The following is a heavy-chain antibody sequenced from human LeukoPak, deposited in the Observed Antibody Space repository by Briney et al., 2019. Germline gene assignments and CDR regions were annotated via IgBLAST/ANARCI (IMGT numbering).Heavy chain of an antibody. CDR1: GFIFSSYE. D-gene: IGHD4/OR15-4a*01. CDR3: AKEIYGDATGGRFQH. V-gene: IGHV3-48*03. CDR2: ISSSARTI. Sequence: GGSLRLSCVGSGFIFSSYEMNWVRQAPGKGLEWIAYISSSARTIYYADSVKGRFTISRDNSKNTLYLQMNSLRAEDTAVYYCAKEIYGDATGGRFQHWGQGTLVTVSS. J-gene: IGHJ1*01.